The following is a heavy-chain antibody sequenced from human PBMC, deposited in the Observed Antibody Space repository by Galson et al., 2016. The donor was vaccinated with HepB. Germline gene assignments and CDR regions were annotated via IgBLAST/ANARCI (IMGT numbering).Heavy chain of an antibody. CDR1: GFSVSDFY. J-gene: IGHJ5*02. V-gene: IGHV3-11*06. Sequence: SLRLSCAASGFSVSDFYMAWIRRAPGTGLDWVSHISGSSGYTSYADSVMGRFTVSRDNSRNTVYLQMHSLRGDDTAVYYCARAPLGAADLWGQGTLVIVSS. CDR2: ISGSSGYT. CDR3: ARAPLGAADL.